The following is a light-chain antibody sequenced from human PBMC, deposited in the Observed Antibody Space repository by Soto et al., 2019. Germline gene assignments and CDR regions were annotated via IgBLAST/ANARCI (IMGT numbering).Light chain of an antibody. Sequence: EIVLTQSPGTLYLSPGERATLSCRASQSVSSRYLAWYQQKPGQAPRLLIYGASSRATGIPDRFSGSGSGTDFTLTISRLEPEDFAVYSSQQYGSLRTFGPGTKVDIK. CDR1: QSVSSRY. CDR2: GAS. J-gene: IGKJ3*01. V-gene: IGKV3-20*01. CDR3: QQYGSLRT.